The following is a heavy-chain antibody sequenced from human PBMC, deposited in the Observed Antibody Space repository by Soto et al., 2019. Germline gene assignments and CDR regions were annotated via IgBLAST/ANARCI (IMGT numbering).Heavy chain of an antibody. CDR2: IRNKPNNYAT. Sequence: EVQLVESGGGLVQPGGSLKLSCAASGFTFSGSAIHWVRQASGEGLEWIGRIRNKPNNYATAYAASVKGRFTISRDDSKNKAYLQMNSLKTEDTAVYYCTGPNGSGWYSWVYFDIWGQGTMVTVSS. D-gene: IGHD6-19*01. V-gene: IGHV3-73*02. J-gene: IGHJ3*02. CDR3: TGPNGSGWYSWVYFDI. CDR1: GFTFSGSA.